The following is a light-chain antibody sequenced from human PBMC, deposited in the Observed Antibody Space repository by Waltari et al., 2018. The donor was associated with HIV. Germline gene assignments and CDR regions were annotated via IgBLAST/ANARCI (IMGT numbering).Light chain of an antibody. CDR1: SSDVGAYNL. CDR2: EVN. V-gene: IGLV2-23*02. CDR3: CSYAGRSTLEV. Sequence: SALTQPASVSGSPGQSITISCTGTSSDVGAYNLVSWYQQHPDKAPKFIIYEVNKRPSEVSIRFSGSKSGNTAALTISGLQAEDEADYYCCSYAGRSTLEVFGGGTKVTVL. J-gene: IGLJ2*01.